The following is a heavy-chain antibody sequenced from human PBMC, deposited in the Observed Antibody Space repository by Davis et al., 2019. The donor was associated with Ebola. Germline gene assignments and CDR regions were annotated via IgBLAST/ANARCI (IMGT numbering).Heavy chain of an antibody. D-gene: IGHD3-10*01. V-gene: IGHV3-11*01. CDR1: GFTFSDYY. Sequence: GESLKISCAASGFTFSDYYMSWIRQAPGKGLEWVSYNSSSGSTIYYADSVKGRFTISRDNAKNSLYLQMNSLRAEDTAVYYCAREGTIRGVNFDYWGQGTLVTVSS. J-gene: IGHJ4*02. CDR2: NSSSGSTI. CDR3: AREGTIRGVNFDY.